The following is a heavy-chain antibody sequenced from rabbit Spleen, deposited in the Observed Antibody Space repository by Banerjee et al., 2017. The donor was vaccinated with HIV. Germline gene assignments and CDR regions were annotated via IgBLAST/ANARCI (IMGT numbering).Heavy chain of an antibody. CDR3: ARDTGSSFSSYGMDL. CDR1: GFSFSSSDY. J-gene: IGHJ6*01. Sequence: QEQLEESGGGLVKPGGTLTLTCTASGFSFSSSDYMCWVRQAPGKGLEWISCIAGGSSGFTYSATWAKGRFTISKTSSTTVTLQMTSLTVADTATYFCARDTGSSFSSYGMDLWGPGTLVTVS. V-gene: IGHV1S45*01. CDR2: IAGGSSGFT. D-gene: IGHD8-1*01.